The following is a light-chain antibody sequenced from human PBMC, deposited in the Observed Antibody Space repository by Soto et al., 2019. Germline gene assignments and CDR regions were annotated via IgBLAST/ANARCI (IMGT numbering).Light chain of an antibody. CDR1: SSDFGIYNS. V-gene: IGLV2-14*01. CDR2: DVT. CDR3: SSFTSSSSYV. Sequence: QSALTQPASVSGSPGQSITLLCTGTSSDFGIYNSVSWYQQHPGKAPKLMIHDVTNRPSGVSSRFSGSRSGNTASLTISGLQAEDEADYYYSSFTSSSSYVFGPGTKLTVL. J-gene: IGLJ1*01.